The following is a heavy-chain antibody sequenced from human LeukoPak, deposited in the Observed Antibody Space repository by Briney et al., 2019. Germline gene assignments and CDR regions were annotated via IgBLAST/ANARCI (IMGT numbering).Heavy chain of an antibody. V-gene: IGHV3-7*01. Sequence: PGGSLRLSCAASGVTFSSYWMSWVRHAPGKGLERVANIKQDGSEKYYVDSVKGRFTISRDNAKNLLYLQMNSLRAEDTAVYYCARDRSSDDWGQGTLVTVSS. CDR2: IKQDGSEK. J-gene: IGHJ4*02. D-gene: IGHD6-13*01. CDR3: ARDRSSDD. CDR1: GVTFSSYW.